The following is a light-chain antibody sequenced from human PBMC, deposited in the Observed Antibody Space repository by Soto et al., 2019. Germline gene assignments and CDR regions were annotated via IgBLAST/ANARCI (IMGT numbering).Light chain of an antibody. CDR3: QSYDSSLSGSYV. J-gene: IGLJ1*01. Sequence: QSVLTQPPSVSGAPGQRVTISCTGSSSNIRAGYDVHWYQQLPGTAPQLLIYSNNNRPSGVPDRFSGSKSGTSASLAITGLQAEDEADYFCQSYDSSLSGSYVFGTGTKVTVL. CDR2: SNN. CDR1: SSNIRAGYD. V-gene: IGLV1-40*01.